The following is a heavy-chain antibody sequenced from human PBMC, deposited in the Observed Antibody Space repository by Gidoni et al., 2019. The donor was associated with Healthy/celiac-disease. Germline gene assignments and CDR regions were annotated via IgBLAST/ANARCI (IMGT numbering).Heavy chain of an antibody. CDR1: GFTFSSYA. CDR3: ARDHSITMVRGVMGTRYYYYGMDV. V-gene: IGHV3-30-3*01. CDR2: ISYDGSNK. Sequence: QVQLVESGGGVVQPGRSLRLSCAASGFTFSSYALHWVRQAPGKGLGWVAVISYDGSNKYYADSVKGRFTISRDNSKNTLYLQMNSLRAEDTAVYYCARDHSITMVRGVMGTRYYYYGMDVWGQGTTVTVSS. J-gene: IGHJ6*02. D-gene: IGHD3-10*01.